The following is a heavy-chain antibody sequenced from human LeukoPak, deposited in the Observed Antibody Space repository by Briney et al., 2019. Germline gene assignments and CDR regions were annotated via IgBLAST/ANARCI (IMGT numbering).Heavy chain of an antibody. CDR2: IIPIFGTA. J-gene: IGHJ4*02. V-gene: IGHV1-69*13. D-gene: IGHD3-10*01. CDR3: ARGPSMLLWFGELLY. Sequence: ASVKVSCKASGGTFSSYAISWVRQAPGQGLEWMGGIIPIFGTANYAQKFQGRVTITADESTSTAYMELSSLRSEDTAVYYCARGPSMLLWFGELLYWGQGTLVTVSS. CDR1: GGTFSSYA.